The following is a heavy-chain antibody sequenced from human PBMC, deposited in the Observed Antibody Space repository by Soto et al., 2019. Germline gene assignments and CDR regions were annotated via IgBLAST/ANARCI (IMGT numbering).Heavy chain of an antibody. J-gene: IGHJ6*02. Sequence: EVQLLESGGGVVQPGGSLRLSCAASGFTFSSYAMSWVRQAPGKGLEWVSAISGSGVSTYYADSVKGRFTISRDNSKNTLYRQMNSLRAEDTAVYYCAKAFQGYYYGMDVWGQGTTVTVSS. CDR1: GFTFSSYA. CDR2: ISGSGVST. V-gene: IGHV3-23*01. CDR3: AKAFQGYYYGMDV.